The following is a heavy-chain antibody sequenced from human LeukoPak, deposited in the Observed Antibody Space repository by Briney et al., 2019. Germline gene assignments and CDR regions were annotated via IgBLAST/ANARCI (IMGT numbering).Heavy chain of an antibody. J-gene: IGHJ4*02. Sequence: ASVKVSCKVSGYTLTELSMHWVRQAPGKGLEWMGGFDPEDGETIYAQKFQGRVTMTRDTSISTAYMELSSLRSDDTAVYYCARTDGVDYWGQGTLVTVSS. V-gene: IGHV1-24*01. CDR2: FDPEDGET. CDR1: GYTLTELS. D-gene: IGHD4-17*01. CDR3: ARTDGVDY.